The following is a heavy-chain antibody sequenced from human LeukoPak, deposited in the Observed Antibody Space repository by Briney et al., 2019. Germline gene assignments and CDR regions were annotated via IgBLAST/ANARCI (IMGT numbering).Heavy chain of an antibody. Sequence: SETLSLTCAVSGYSLSSGYYWGWSRPPPGKGLGWIGSIYHSGSTYYNPSLKSRVTISVDKPKNQFSLKLSSVTAADTAVYYCASYFRYGDGNWFDPWGQGTLVTVSS. J-gene: IGHJ5*02. D-gene: IGHD4-17*01. CDR3: ASYFRYGDGNWFDP. V-gene: IGHV4-38-2*01. CDR2: IYHSGST. CDR1: GYSLSSGYY.